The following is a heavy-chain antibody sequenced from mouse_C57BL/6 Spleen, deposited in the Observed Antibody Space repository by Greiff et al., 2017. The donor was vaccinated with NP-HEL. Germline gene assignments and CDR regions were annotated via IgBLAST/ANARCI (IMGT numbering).Heavy chain of an antibody. CDR3: ARDEGYYAMDY. Sequence: EVKLQESGPGLVKPSQSLSLTCSVTGYSITSGYYWNWIRQFPGNQLEWMGYISYDGSNNYNPSLKNRISITRDTSKNQFFLKLNSVTTEDTATYYCARDEGYYAMDYWGQGTSVTVSS. CDR1: GYSITSGYY. V-gene: IGHV3-6*01. J-gene: IGHJ4*01. CDR2: ISYDGSN.